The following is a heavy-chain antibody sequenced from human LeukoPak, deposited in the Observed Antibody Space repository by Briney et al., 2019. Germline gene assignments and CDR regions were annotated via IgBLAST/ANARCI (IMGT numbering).Heavy chain of an antibody. CDR2: INHSGST. D-gene: IGHD3-16*02. CDR3: ARHYDYVWGSYRSQNYFDY. CDR1: GGSFSGYY. J-gene: IGHJ4*02. Sequence: SETLSLTCAVYGGSFSGYYWSWIRQPPGKGLEWIGEINHSGSTNYNPSLKSRVTISVDTSKNQFSLKLSSVTAADTAVYYCARHYDYVWGSYRSQNYFDYWGQGTLVTVSS. V-gene: IGHV4-34*01.